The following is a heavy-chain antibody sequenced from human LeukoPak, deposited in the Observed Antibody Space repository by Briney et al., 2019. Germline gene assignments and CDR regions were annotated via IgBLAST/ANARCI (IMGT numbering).Heavy chain of an antibody. CDR1: GYTFTSYG. V-gene: IGHV1-18*01. J-gene: IGHJ3*02. D-gene: IGHD4-17*01. CDR2: ISAYNGNT. Sequence: ASVKVSCKASGYTFTSYGISWERQAPGQGLEWMGWISAYNGNTNYAQKLQGRVTMTTDTSTSTAYMELRSLRSDDTAVYYCARVNYGDYGYDAFDIWGQGTMVTVSS. CDR3: ARVNYGDYGYDAFDI.